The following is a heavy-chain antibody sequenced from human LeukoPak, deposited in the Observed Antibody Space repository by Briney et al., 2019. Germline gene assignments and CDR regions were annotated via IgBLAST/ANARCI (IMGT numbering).Heavy chain of an antibody. Sequence: PGGSLRLSCAASGLTVSSNYMSWVRQAPGKGLEWVSVIYSGGSTYYADSVKGRFTISRDNSKNTLYLQMNSLRAEDTAVYYCARHGSITMVRGRLRYYYTDVWGKGTTVTISS. J-gene: IGHJ6*03. CDR1: GLTVSSNY. V-gene: IGHV3-53*01. D-gene: IGHD3-10*01. CDR2: IYSGGST. CDR3: ARHGSITMVRGRLRYYYTDV.